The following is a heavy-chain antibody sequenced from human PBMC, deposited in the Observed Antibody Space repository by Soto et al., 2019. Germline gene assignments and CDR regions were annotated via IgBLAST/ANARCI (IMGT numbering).Heavy chain of an antibody. J-gene: IGHJ4*02. CDR1: GGSFSGYY. CDR3: ARDKITGLFDY. CDR2: INHSGST. V-gene: IGHV4-34*01. Sequence: QVQLQQWGAGLLKPSETLSLTCSVYGGSFSGYYWTWIRQPPGTGLEWNGEINHSGSTNYNPSLKSRVTISVDTSKNQFSLKLTSVTAADTAVYYCARDKITGLFDYWGQRTLVTVSS. D-gene: IGHD2-8*02.